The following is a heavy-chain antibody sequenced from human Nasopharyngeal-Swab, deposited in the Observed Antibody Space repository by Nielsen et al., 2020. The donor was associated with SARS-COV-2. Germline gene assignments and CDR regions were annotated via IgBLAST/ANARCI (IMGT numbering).Heavy chain of an antibody. CDR2: INPNSGGT. V-gene: IGHV1-2*04. J-gene: IGHJ6*03. Sequence: ASVKVSCKASGYTFTGYYMHWVRQAPGQGLEWMGWINPNSGGTNYAQKFQGWVTMTRDTSISTAYMELSRLRSDDTAVYYCARGPYYDFRSGYSSYYYMDVWGKGTTVTVSS. D-gene: IGHD3-3*01. CDR1: GYTFTGYY. CDR3: ARGPYYDFRSGYSSYYYMDV.